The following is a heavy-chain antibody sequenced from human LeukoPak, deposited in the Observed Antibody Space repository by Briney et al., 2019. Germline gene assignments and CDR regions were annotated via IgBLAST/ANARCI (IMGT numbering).Heavy chain of an antibody. Sequence: SGRSLRLSCAASGFTFSSYAMHWVRQAPGKGLEWVAVISYDGSNKYYADSVKGRFTISRDNSKNTLYLQMNSLRAEDTAVYYCAKEYSPGAVAGLDYWGQGTLVTVSS. V-gene: IGHV3-30-3*01. CDR1: GFTFSSYA. CDR3: AKEYSPGAVAGLDY. CDR2: ISYDGSNK. D-gene: IGHD6-19*01. J-gene: IGHJ4*02.